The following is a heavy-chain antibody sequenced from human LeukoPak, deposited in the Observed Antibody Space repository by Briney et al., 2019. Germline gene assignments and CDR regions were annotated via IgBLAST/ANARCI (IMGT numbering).Heavy chain of an antibody. CDR2: INDRGHT. CDR1: GGSFSGYH. CDR3: ARDPTTVVTLPYYFDF. J-gene: IGHJ4*02. Sequence: SETLSLTCAVHGGSFSGYHWNWIRQSPEKGLEWIGEINDRGHTNYNPSLKSRVTISVDTSKKQFCLRLSSVTAADTAVYYCARDPTTVVTLPYYFDFWGQGTLVAVSS. V-gene: IGHV4-34*01. D-gene: IGHD4-23*01.